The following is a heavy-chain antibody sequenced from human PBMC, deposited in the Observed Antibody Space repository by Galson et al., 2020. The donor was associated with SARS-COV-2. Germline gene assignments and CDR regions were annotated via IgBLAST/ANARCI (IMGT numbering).Heavy chain of an antibody. CDR1: AVSISTTNY. D-gene: IGHD3-16*01. Sequence: SETLSLTCAVPAVSISTTNYWSWIRQAPGKGLEWIGSVYPSGSTYFNPSLKSRVTISLDTSKNQFSLRLTSVTAADTALYYCARQGVTMKFLLTVPGWFFDLWGRGTLVTVSS. CDR2: VYPSGST. V-gene: IGHV4-38-2*01. CDR3: ARQGVTMKFLLTVPGWFFDL. J-gene: IGHJ2*01.